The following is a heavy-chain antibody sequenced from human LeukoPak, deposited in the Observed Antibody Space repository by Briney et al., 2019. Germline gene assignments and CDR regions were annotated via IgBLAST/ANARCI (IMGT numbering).Heavy chain of an antibody. J-gene: IGHJ4*02. D-gene: IGHD6-19*01. CDR3: AKDSRRTSGWYYFDY. CDR2: ISDSGTRT. CDR1: GFTFSSYD. Sequence: PGGSLRLSCAASGFTFSSYDMGWVRQAPGKGLEWVSAISDSGTRTYYAESVKGRFTISRDNFKNTLYLQMNSLRAGDTAVYYCAKDSRRTSGWYYFDYWGQGTLVTVSS. V-gene: IGHV3-23*01.